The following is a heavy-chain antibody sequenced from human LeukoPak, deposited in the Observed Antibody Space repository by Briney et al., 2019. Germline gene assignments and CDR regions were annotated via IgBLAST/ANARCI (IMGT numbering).Heavy chain of an antibody. Sequence: GGSLRLSCVASGFTFSNAWVHWVRQAPGRGLEWIGRIKSNTDGGTRDYAAPVKGRVSISREHSNNTLYLEMNTLKTGDTGIYYCNAIPWRGMPFDVWGQGTMVTVSS. V-gene: IGHV3-15*01. CDR2: IKSNTDGGTR. D-gene: IGHD2-21*01. J-gene: IGHJ3*01. CDR1: GFTFSNAW. CDR3: NAIPWRGMPFDV.